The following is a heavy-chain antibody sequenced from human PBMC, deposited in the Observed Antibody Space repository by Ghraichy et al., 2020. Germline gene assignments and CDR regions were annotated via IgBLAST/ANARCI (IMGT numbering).Heavy chain of an antibody. Sequence: SETLSLTCTVSGGSISTYHWSWIRQSPGKGLEWIGYLFSSGSTTYNPSLKSRVSISVDTSKNQFSLKLSSVTAADTAVYYCARDRSREYTRDTCFAFDIWGQGTIVTVSS. CDR1: GGSISTYH. CDR2: LFSSGST. V-gene: IGHV4-59*01. CDR3: ARDRSREYTRDTCFAFDI. J-gene: IGHJ3*02. D-gene: IGHD2/OR15-2a*01.